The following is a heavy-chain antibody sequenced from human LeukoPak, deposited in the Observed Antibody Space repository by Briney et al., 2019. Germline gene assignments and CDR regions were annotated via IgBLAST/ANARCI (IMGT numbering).Heavy chain of an antibody. CDR2: IIPIFGTA. V-gene: IGHV1-69*13. Sequence: ASVKVSCKASGGTFSSYAISWVRQAPGQGLEWMGGIIPIFGTANYAQKFQGRVTITADESTSTAYMELSSLRSEDTAVYYCGRRSNIHDFLDIWGQGTMVTVSS. J-gene: IGHJ3*02. D-gene: IGHD3/OR15-3a*01. CDR3: GRRSNIHDFLDI. CDR1: GGTFSSYA.